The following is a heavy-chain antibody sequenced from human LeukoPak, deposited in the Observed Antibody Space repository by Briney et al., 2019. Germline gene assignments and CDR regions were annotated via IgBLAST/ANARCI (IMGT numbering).Heavy chain of an antibody. CDR1: GGTFNNYA. J-gene: IGHJ1*01. V-gene: IGHV1-69*04. Sequence: SVKVSCKASGGTFNNYAVSWVRQAPGQGPEWMGRIIPMLEIANYAQNFQGRVTITADKSTSTVYMELSSLRSEDTAVYYCASGTYYYDSGGYYEYFQQWGQGTQVTVSS. CDR3: ASGTYYYDSGGYYEYFQQ. CDR2: IIPMLEIA. D-gene: IGHD3-22*01.